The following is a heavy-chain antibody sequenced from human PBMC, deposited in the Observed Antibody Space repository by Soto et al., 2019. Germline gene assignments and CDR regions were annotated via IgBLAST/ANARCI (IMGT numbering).Heavy chain of an antibody. V-gene: IGHV4-59*08. CDR1: GGSISSYY. CDR3: AARYCTNGVCYYFDY. J-gene: IGHJ4*02. D-gene: IGHD2-8*01. Sequence: PSETLSLTCTVSGGSISSYYWSWIRQPPGKGLEWIGYIYYSGSTNYNPSLKSRVTISVDTSKNQFSLKLSSVTAADAALYYCAARYCTNGVCYYFDYWGLGALVTVSS. CDR2: IYYSGST.